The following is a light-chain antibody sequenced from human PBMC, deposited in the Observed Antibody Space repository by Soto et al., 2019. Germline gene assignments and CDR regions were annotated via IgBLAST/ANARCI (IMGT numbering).Light chain of an antibody. CDR3: QPYNTSPLP. V-gene: IGKV1-5*03. CDR2: KAS. J-gene: IGKJ4*01. CDR1: QSISPW. Sequence: DIQMTQSPSTLSASVGDSVTITCRASQSISPWLAWYQQKPGKAPTLLIYKASSLEGGVPSRFSGSGSGTDFNITISSLQPDDFATYYCQPYNTSPLPFGGGTTVEIK.